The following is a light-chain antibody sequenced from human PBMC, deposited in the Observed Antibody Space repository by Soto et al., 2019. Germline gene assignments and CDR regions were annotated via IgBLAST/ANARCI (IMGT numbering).Light chain of an antibody. J-gene: IGLJ2*01. CDR3: LLYYGVGQIGI. CDR2: STT. V-gene: IGLV7-43*01. Sequence: QTVVTQEPSLTVSPGGTVTLTCASSTGAVTNGHYPNWFQQKPGQAPRPLIYSTTNKHSWTPARFSGYLLGGKAALTLSGVQPEDEAEYFCLLYYGVGQIGIFGGGTKLTVL. CDR1: TGAVTNGHY.